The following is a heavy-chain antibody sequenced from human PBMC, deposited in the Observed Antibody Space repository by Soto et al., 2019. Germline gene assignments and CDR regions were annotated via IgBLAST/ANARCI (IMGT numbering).Heavy chain of an antibody. Sequence: GGSLTLSCAASGFTFSSYSMNWVRQAPGKGLEWVSSISSSSSYIYYADSVKGRFTISRDNSKNTVYLQMSSLRVEDTAVYYCVKGEYYYDSSGYYPFDYWGQGTLVTVSS. D-gene: IGHD3-22*01. J-gene: IGHJ4*02. CDR1: GFTFSSYS. V-gene: IGHV3-21*01. CDR3: VKGEYYYDSSGYYPFDY. CDR2: ISSSSSYI.